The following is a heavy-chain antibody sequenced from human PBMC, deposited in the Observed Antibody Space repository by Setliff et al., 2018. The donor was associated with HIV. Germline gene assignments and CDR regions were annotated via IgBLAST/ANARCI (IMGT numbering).Heavy chain of an antibody. CDR2: IIPLYGTP. Sequence: GASVKVSCKASGGTLSSNAISWVRQAPGQGLEWMGGIIPLYGTPDFAQKFQGRLIISVDEATSTAYMELSSLRSEDTAVYFCARDRGSRSSNYYGPSGYWGQGTQVTV. J-gene: IGHJ4*02. CDR3: ARDRGSRSSNYYGPSGY. V-gene: IGHV1-69*13. D-gene: IGHD3-10*01. CDR1: GGTLSSNA.